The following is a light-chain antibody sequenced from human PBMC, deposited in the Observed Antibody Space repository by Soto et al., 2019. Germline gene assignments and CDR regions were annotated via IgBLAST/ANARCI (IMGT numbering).Light chain of an antibody. CDR1: TSNIGKNA. CDR2: DDH. J-gene: IGLJ2*01. V-gene: IGLV1-51*01. CDR3: GTWDLSLNAGV. Sequence: QSVLTQPPSVSAAPGQMVTISCSGITSNIGKNAVAWYQHFPGRAPKLLIHDDHERPSDIPDRFSASRSGTSATLAIAGLQPGDEADYYCGTWDLSLNAGVFGGGTKLTVL.